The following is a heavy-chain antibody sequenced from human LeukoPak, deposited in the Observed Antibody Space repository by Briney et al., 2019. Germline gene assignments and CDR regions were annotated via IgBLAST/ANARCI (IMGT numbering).Heavy chain of an antibody. CDR1: GYTFTGYY. CDR3: ARDIDRYCSSTSCDAFDI. CDR2: INPNSGGT. V-gene: IGHV1-2*02. J-gene: IGHJ3*02. D-gene: IGHD2-2*01. Sequence: GASVKVSCKASGYTFTGYYMHWVRQAPGQGFEWMGWINPNSGGTNYAQKFQGRVTMTRDRSISTAYMELSRLRSDDTAVYYCARDIDRYCSSTSCDAFDIWGQGTMVTVSS.